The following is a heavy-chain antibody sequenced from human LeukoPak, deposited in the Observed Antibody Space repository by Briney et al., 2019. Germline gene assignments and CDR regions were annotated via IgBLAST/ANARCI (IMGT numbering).Heavy chain of an antibody. Sequence: PGGSLRLSCVVSGFNFNAYSMNWVRQAPGQGLDWLSYISSDSGTIYYADSVKGRFTISRDNAQNSLYLQINSLRAEDTAVYYCAREVHSGILTGYFFSWGQGTQVMVSS. D-gene: IGHD3-9*01. CDR2: ISSDSGTI. CDR3: AREVHSGILTGYFFS. V-gene: IGHV3-48*04. J-gene: IGHJ4*02. CDR1: GFNFNAYS.